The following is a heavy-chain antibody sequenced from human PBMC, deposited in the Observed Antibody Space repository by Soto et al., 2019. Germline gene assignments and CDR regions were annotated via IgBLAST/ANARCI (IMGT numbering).Heavy chain of an antibody. CDR2: IDLSGFRT. J-gene: IGHJ4*02. CDR1: GYTFVSHY. D-gene: IGHD1-26*01. CDR3: ARAIKRWEVHYYFDF. V-gene: IGHV1-46*04. Sequence: QVQLVQSGPEVREPGTSVKISCTASGYTFVSHYIHWVRQAPGQRPEWMGIIDLSGFRTSYSQKMRDRVVITRNTSTSTVYMEMFSLTSEDTAFYYCARAIKRWEVHYYFDFWGQGTLVTVSS.